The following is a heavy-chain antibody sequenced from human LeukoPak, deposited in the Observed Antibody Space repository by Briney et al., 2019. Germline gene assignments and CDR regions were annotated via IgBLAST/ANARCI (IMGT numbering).Heavy chain of an antibody. Sequence: QPGGSLRLSCAASGITFRTYAMSWVRQAPGKGLEWVSVISDGGVSTFYADSVKGRFTISRDNSKNTLYLQMNSLRAEDTAVYYCANRSPAVAGTFDSWGQGTLVTVSS. CDR1: GITFRTYA. D-gene: IGHD6-19*01. J-gene: IGHJ4*02. V-gene: IGHV3-23*01. CDR2: ISDGGVST. CDR3: ANRSPAVAGTFDS.